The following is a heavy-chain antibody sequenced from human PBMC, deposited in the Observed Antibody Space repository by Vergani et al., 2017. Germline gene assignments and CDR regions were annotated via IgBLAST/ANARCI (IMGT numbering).Heavy chain of an antibody. V-gene: IGHV4-34*01. J-gene: IGHJ6*03. CDR1: GGSFTSYH. CDR2: IDHTGRP. CDR3: ARVNTETNGHLYYDYYMDV. D-gene: IGHD4-11*01. Sequence: QVQLQQWGGGLLKPSETLSLTCVVNGGSFTSYHWTWIRQSPGEGLEWVGDIDHTGRPDYNPSLKSLLTMSVDKSRNQLSLPLNSVTATDTAIYFCARVNTETNGHLYYDYYMDVWGQGTAVTVS.